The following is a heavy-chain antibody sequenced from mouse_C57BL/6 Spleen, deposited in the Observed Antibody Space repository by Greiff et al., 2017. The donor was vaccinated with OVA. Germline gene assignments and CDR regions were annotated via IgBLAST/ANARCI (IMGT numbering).Heavy chain of an antibody. CDR2: INPSNGGT. D-gene: IGHD1-1*01. J-gene: IGHJ2*01. V-gene: IGHV1-53*01. CDR1: GYTFTSYW. Sequence: QVHVKQPGTELVKPGASVKLSCKASGYTFTSYWMHWVKQRPGQGLEWIGNINPSNGGTNYNEKFKSKATLTVDKSSSTAYMQLSSMTSEDSAVYYCAREYYGSGGDFDYWGEGTTLTDSS. CDR3: AREYYGSGGDFDY.